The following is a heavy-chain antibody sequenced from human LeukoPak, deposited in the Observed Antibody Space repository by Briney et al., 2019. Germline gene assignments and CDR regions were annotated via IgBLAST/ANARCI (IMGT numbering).Heavy chain of an antibody. CDR3: ARGYSSGWPPDY. V-gene: IGHV3-21*01. J-gene: IGHJ4*02. CDR1: GFTFSSYS. CDR2: ISSSSSYI. D-gene: IGHD6-19*01. Sequence: GGSLRLSCAASGFTFSSYSMNWVRQSPGKGLEWVSSISSSSSYIYYADSVKGRFTISRDNAKNSLYLQMNSLRAEDTAVYYCARGYSSGWPPDYWGQGTLVTVSS.